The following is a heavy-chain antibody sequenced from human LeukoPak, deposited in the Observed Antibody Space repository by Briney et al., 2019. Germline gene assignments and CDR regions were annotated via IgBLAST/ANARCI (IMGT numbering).Heavy chain of an antibody. CDR3: ARVGIAAGYNWFDP. CDR2: IYYSGST. D-gene: IGHD6-13*01. CDR1: GGSISSYY. J-gene: IGHJ5*02. Sequence: SETLSLTCTVPGGSISSYYWSWIRLPPGKGLEWIGYIYYSGSTNYNPSLKSRVTISVDTSKNQFSLKLSSVTAADTAVYYCARVGIAAGYNWFDPWGQGTLVTVSS. V-gene: IGHV4-59*01.